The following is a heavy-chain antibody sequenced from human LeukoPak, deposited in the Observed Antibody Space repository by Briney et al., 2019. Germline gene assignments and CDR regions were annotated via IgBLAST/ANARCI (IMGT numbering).Heavy chain of an antibody. V-gene: IGHV4-39*01. J-gene: IGHJ4*02. CDR1: GGSISSSSYY. CDR3: ATLDSSGRDH. Sequence: SETLSLTCTVSGGSISSSSYYWGWIRRPPGKGLEWIGSIHYSGSTSSNPSLKSRVTISVDTSKNQFSLKLSSVTAADTAVYYCATLDSSGRDHWGQGTLVTVSS. CDR2: IHYSGST. D-gene: IGHD6-19*01.